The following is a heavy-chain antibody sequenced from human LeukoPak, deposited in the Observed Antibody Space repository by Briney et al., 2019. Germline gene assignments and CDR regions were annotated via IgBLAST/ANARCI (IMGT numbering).Heavy chain of an antibody. CDR3: AKDAQYDYVWGSYRPYYFDY. Sequence: PGGSLRLSCAASGFTFSSYAMSWVRQAPGKGLEWVSTMSGSGGSTYYADSVKGRFTISRDNSKNTLYLQMNSLRAEDTAVYYCAKDAQYDYVWGSYRPYYFDYWGQGTLVTVSS. CDR2: MSGSGGST. D-gene: IGHD3-16*02. J-gene: IGHJ4*02. V-gene: IGHV3-23*01. CDR1: GFTFSSYA.